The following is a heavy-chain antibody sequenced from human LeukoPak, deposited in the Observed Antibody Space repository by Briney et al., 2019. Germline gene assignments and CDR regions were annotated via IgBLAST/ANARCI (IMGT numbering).Heavy chain of an antibody. V-gene: IGHV3-30*02. CDR3: ATLVKTGSGGRGYFDH. D-gene: IGHD2-8*02. Sequence: GGSLRPSCAASAFIFSSHGFYWVRQAPGKGLEWVAFMYVDENDKHYADSVKGRFTVSRDNSKNTFHLQMDSLTTADAAVYHCATLVKTGSGGRGYFDHWEQGTLVTVSS. J-gene: IGHJ4*02. CDR1: AFIFSSHG. CDR2: MYVDENDK.